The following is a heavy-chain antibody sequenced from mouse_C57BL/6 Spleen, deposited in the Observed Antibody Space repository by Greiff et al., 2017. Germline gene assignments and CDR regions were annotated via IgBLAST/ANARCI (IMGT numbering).Heavy chain of an antibody. CDR1: GYTFTSYW. D-gene: IGHD4-1*02. J-gene: IGHJ2*01. V-gene: IGHV1-52*01. Sequence: QVQLQQPGAELVRPGSSVKLSCKASGYTFTSYWMHWVKQRPIQGLEWIGNIDPSDSETHYNQKFKDKATLTVDKSSSTAYMQLSSLTSEDSAVYYCARRSNWYYFDYWGQGTTLTVPS. CDR2: IDPSDSET. CDR3: ARRSNWYYFDY.